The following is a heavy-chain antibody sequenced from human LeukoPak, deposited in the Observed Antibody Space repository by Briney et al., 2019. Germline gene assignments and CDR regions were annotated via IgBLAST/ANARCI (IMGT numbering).Heavy chain of an antibody. J-gene: IGHJ4*02. CDR2: IYTSGST. V-gene: IGHV4-4*07. D-gene: IGHD2-2*01. Sequence: NPSETLSLTCTVSGGSIGSYYWSWIRQPAGKGLEWIGRIYTSGSTNYNPSLKSRVTISVDTSKNQFSLKLSSVTAADTAVYYCARLFSTSCCLDYWGQGTLVTVSS. CDR3: ARLFSTSCCLDY. CDR1: GGSIGSYY.